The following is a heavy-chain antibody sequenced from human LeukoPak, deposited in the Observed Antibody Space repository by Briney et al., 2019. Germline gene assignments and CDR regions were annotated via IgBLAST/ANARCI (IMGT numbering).Heavy chain of an antibody. CDR1: GGSISSNSYY. CDR2: IYYSGST. CDR3: ARVSSSWYQDWYFDL. J-gene: IGHJ2*01. V-gene: IGHV4-39*07. D-gene: IGHD6-13*01. Sequence: SETLSLTCAVSGGSISSNSYYWGWIRQPPGKGLEWIGSIYYSGSTYYNPPLKSRVTMSVDMSKNQFSLKLSSMIAADTAVYYCARVSSSWYQDWYFDLWGRGTLVTVPS.